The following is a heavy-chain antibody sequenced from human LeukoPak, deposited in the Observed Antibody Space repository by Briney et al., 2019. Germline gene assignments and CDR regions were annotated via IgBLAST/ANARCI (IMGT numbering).Heavy chain of an antibody. D-gene: IGHD3-16*02. J-gene: IGHJ6*03. Sequence: GGSLRLSCAASGFTFNSYWIHWVRQAPGKGLVWVSRINTDGSRTNYADSVKGRFAISRDDAKNTVHLQMYSLGAEDSAVYYCVRGASLAYYMDVWGKGTTVTVSS. CDR1: GFTFNSYW. CDR2: INTDGSRT. CDR3: VRGASLAYYMDV. V-gene: IGHV3-74*01.